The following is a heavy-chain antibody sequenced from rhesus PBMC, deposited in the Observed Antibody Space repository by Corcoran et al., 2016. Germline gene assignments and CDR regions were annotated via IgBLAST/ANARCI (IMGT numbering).Heavy chain of an antibody. Sequence: QVQLVQSGAEVKKPGASVKVSCKASGFTFGSYAISWVRQAPGQGLEWMEVIIPLVGIINYAEKFQCRVMITAYTSTNAACVELSSLRTEDTAVYYCARVGYSGSWNAFSFDYWGQGVLVTVSS. V-gene: IGHV1-198*02. CDR3: ARVGYSGSWNAFSFDY. D-gene: IGHD6-25*01. J-gene: IGHJ4*01. CDR1: GFTFGSYA. CDR2: IIPLVGII.